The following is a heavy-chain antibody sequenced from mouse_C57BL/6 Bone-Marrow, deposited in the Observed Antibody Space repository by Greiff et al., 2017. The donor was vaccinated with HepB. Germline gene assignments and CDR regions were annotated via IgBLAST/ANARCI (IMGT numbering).Heavy chain of an antibody. D-gene: IGHD1-1*01. CDR1: GFSLTSYG. V-gene: IGHV2-5*01. CDR3: AKKATDYAMDD. J-gene: IGHJ4*01. CDR2: IWRGGST. Sequence: QVQLKQSGPGLVQPSPSLSITCTVSGFSLTSYGVHWVRQSPGKGLEWLGVIWRGGSTDYNAAFMSRLTITKDNSTSQVFFNMNSVQADDTAIYYSAKKATDYAMDDWGQGTSVTVSS.